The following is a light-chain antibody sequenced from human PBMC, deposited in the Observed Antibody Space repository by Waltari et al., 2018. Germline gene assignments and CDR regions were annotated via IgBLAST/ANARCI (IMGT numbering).Light chain of an antibody. V-gene: IGKV3-15*01. CDR3: QQYNNWPMYT. CDR2: GAS. Sequence: EIVMTQSPATLSVSPGERATLSCRASQSVSSNLAWYQQKPGQAPRLLIHGASTRATGIPARFSGSGSGTEFTLTIRSLQSEDSAIYYCQQYNNWPMYTFGQGTKLEIK. J-gene: IGKJ2*01. CDR1: QSVSSN.